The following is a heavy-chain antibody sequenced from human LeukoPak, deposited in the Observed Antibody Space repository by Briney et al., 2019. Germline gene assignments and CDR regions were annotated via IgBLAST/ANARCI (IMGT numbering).Heavy chain of an antibody. J-gene: IGHJ4*02. CDR3: ATCRDGYNLAPTRCYFGY. Sequence: GASVKVSCKVSGYTLTELSMHWVRQAPGKGLEWMGGFDPEDGETIYAQKFQGRVTMTEDTSTDTAYMELSSLRSEDTAVYYCATCRDGYNLAPTRCYFGYWGQGTLVTVSS. CDR2: FDPEDGET. CDR1: GYTLTELS. V-gene: IGHV1-24*01. D-gene: IGHD5-24*01.